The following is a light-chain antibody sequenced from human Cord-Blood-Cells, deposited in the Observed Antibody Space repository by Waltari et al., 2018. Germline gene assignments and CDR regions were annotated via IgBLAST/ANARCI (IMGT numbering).Light chain of an antibody. J-gene: IGLJ1*01. CDR1: SSDVGGSNY. V-gene: IGLV2-8*01. CDR2: EVS. CDR3: SSYAGSNNYV. Sequence: QSALTQPPSASGSPGQSVTISCTGTSSDVGGSNYVLWYQQHPGKAPKLMIYEVSKRPSGVPDRFSGSKSGNTASLTVSVLQAEDEADYYCSSYAGSNNYVFGTGTKVTVL.